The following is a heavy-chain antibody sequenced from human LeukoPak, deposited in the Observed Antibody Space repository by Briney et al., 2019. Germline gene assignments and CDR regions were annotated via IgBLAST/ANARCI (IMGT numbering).Heavy chain of an antibody. CDR3: ASPELDY. J-gene: IGHJ4*02. CDR2: TNPAGTSA. Sequence: GALRLSCAASGFTFTKYWMHWVRQAPGEGLEWVSRTNPAGTSASYAGSVRGRFTIFRDNANNTVYLQMSSLRAEDTAVYYCASPELDYWGQGTLVTVSS. CDR1: GFTFTKYW. V-gene: IGHV3-74*01.